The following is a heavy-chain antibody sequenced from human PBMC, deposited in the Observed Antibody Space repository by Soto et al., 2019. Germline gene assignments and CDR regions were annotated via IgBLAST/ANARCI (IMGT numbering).Heavy chain of an antibody. CDR2: INPLPTSGST. V-gene: IGHV1-46*01. Sequence: QVQLVQSGAEVKKPGASVKVSCKASEYIFTNYYIHWVREAPGQGLEWMAIINPLPTSGSTNYAQKFQGRVTVTRDTSTSTVYLELSSLSSDDTAVYYCARDLAAAAFWGQGTLVTVSS. D-gene: IGHD6-13*01. CDR3: ARDLAAAAF. J-gene: IGHJ4*02. CDR1: EYIFTNYY.